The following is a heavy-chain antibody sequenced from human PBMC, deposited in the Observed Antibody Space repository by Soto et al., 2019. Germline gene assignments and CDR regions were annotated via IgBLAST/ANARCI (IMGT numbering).Heavy chain of an antibody. D-gene: IGHD3-10*01. J-gene: IGHJ6*02. CDR3: ARRGSMVRGVRYGRDV. Sequence: EVQLLESGGRLVQPGGSLRLSCAASGFTFSSYAMSWVRQAPGEGLEWVSAISGSGGSTYYADYAKGRFTISRDNSKNTLYLQMNSLRAEDTAVYYCARRGSMVRGVRYGRDVLCQGTTVTVSS. V-gene: IGHV3-23*01. CDR2: ISGSGGST. CDR1: GFTFSSYA.